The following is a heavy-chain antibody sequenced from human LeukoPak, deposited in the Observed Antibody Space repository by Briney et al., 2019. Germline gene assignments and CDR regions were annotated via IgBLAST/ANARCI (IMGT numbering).Heavy chain of an antibody. CDR1: GFTFSSYE. J-gene: IGHJ3*02. CDR2: ISSSGSTI. V-gene: IGHV3-48*03. CDR3: ARTLIYAFGI. D-gene: IGHD2/OR15-2a*01. Sequence: PGGSLRLSCAASGFTFSSYEMNWVRQAPGKGLEWVSYISSSGSTIYYADSVKGRFTISRDNAKNSLYLQMNSLRAEDTAVYYCARTLIYAFGIWGQGTMVTVSS.